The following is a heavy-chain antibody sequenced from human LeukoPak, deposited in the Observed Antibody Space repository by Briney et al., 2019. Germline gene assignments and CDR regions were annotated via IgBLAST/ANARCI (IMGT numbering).Heavy chain of an antibody. CDR2: ISANSGKT. D-gene: IGHD3-16*02. J-gene: IGHJ4*02. Sequence: ASVKVSCKASGYAFTDNGISWVRQAPGEGLEWMGWISANSGKTNYAQRFQGRVTMTRETSSSTVHMKLRSLRSDDTAVYFCARDKNYRFDYWGQGTLVSVTS. CDR3: ARDKNYRFDY. CDR1: GYAFTDNG. V-gene: IGHV1-18*01.